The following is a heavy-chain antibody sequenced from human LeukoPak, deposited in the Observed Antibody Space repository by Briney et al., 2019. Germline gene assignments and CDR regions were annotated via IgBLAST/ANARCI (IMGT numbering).Heavy chain of an antibody. D-gene: IGHD3-22*01. Sequence: AETLSLTCTVSGVSISNYYWTWIRQPPGKGLEWIGNIYYSGSPKYNPSLKSRVTISLDKSKKQFSLKLSSVTAADTAVYYCARGYYDSSGLSFDYWGQGTQVTVSS. J-gene: IGHJ4*02. CDR2: IYYSGSP. CDR1: GVSISNYY. V-gene: IGHV4-59*01. CDR3: ARGYYDSSGLSFDY.